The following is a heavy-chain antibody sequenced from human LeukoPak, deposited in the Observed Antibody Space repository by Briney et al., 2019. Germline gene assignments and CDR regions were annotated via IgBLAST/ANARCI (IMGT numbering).Heavy chain of an antibody. V-gene: IGHV3-30*02. CDR3: AAIAVAGLY. J-gene: IGHJ4*02. CDR2: IRYDGGPK. Sequence: GGSLRLSCASSGFTFSGYGMHWVRQAPGKGLEWVAYIRYDGGPKYYVDSVKGRFTISRDNSKNTMSLQMNSLTDEDTAVYYCAAIAVAGLYWSQGTLVTVSS. CDR1: GFTFSGYG. D-gene: IGHD6-13*01.